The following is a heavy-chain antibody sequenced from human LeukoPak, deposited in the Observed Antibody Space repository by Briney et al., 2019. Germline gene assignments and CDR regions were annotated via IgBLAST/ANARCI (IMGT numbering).Heavy chain of an antibody. Sequence: GALVKVSCKASGYTFTGYNMQWLRQAPGQGLEWMGWINPNSGGTNYAQKFQGRVAMTRDMSISTAYMELSRLRSDDTAVYYCARDGHFDYWGQGTLVTVSS. V-gene: IGHV1-2*02. CDR1: GYTFTGYN. CDR3: ARDGHFDY. J-gene: IGHJ4*02. CDR2: INPNSGGT.